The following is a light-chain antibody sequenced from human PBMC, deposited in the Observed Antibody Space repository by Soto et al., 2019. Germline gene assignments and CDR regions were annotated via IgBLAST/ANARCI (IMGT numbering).Light chain of an antibody. V-gene: IGLV1-40*01. J-gene: IGLJ2*01. CDR2: GNS. CDR3: KSYDSSLSRV. Sequence: QSVLTQPPSVSGAPGQRVTISCTGSSSNIGAGYDVHWYQQLPGTAPKLLIYGNSNRPSGVPDRFSGSKSGTSASLAITGLQAEDEADYYCKSYDSSLSRVFDGGTKLTVL. CDR1: SSNIGAGYD.